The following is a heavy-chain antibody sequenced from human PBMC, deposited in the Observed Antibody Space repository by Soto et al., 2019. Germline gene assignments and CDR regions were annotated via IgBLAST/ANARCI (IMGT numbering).Heavy chain of an antibody. CDR2: INPCSGST. V-gene: IGHV1-46*03. D-gene: IGHD3-22*01. CDR3: ARDWVPGYYFDY. Sequence: ASVKVSCKASGYTFTNYGITWVRQAPGQGLEWMGIINPCSGSTSYAQKFQGRVTMTRDTSTSTAYMELSSLRSEDTAVYYCARDWVPGYYFDYWGQGTLVTVSS. CDR1: GYTFTNYG. J-gene: IGHJ4*02.